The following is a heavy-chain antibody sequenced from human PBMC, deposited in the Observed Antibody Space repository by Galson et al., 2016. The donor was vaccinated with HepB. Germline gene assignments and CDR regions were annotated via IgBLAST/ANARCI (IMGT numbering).Heavy chain of an antibody. CDR1: GYSFSTYW. V-gene: IGHV5-10-1*01. D-gene: IGHD3-10*01. CDR2: IDPSDSYT. Sequence: QSGAEVKKPGESLRISCKDSGYSFSTYWIIWVRQMPGKGLEWMGRIDPSDSYTNYSPSFQGHVTISADKSISTAYLQWSSLKASDTGIYYCARQGSSAGECDDYYGMDVWGQGTTVTVSS. CDR3: ARQGSSAGECDDYYGMDV. J-gene: IGHJ6*02.